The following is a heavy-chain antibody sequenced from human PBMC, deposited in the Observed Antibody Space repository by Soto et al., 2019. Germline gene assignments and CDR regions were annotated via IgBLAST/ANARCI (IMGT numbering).Heavy chain of an antibody. V-gene: IGHV4-59*01. Sequence: QVQLQVSGPGLVKPSETLSLTCTVSGGSISSYYWSWIRQPPGKGLEWIGYIYYSGSTNYNPSLKSRVTISVDTSKNQFSLKLSSVTAAYTAVYYCARDQSIWGQGTLVTVSS. CDR2: IYYSGST. J-gene: IGHJ4*02. CDR1: GGSISSYY. CDR3: ARDQSI.